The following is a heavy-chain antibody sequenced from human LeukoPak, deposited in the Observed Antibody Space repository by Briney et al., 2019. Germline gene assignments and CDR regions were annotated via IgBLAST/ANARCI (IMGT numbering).Heavy chain of an antibody. J-gene: IGHJ6*03. V-gene: IGHV5-51*01. CDR3: ARDRDDFWSGYPWGYMDV. Sequence: GESLKISCKGSGYSFTSYWIGWARQMPGKGQEWMGIIYPGDSDTRYSPSFQGRVTISADKSISTAYLQWSSLKASDTAMYYCARDRDDFWSGYPWGYMDVWGKGTTVTVSS. CDR2: IYPGDSDT. CDR1: GYSFTSYW. D-gene: IGHD3-3*01.